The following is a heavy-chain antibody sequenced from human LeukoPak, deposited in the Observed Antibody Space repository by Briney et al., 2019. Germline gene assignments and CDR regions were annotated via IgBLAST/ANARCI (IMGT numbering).Heavy chain of an antibody. CDR1: GLPIADFA. Sequence: GGSLRLSCVASGLPIADFAMHWVRQAPGKGLEWVSLISGDGVSTFYADSVKGRFSISRDNSKNSLYLELNSLRTEDAAMEYCAKESGKFDYWGQGTLVAVSS. CDR2: ISGDGVST. CDR3: AKESGKFDY. V-gene: IGHV3-43*02. J-gene: IGHJ4*02.